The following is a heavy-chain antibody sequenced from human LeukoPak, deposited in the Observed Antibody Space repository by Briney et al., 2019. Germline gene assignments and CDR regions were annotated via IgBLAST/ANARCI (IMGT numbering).Heavy chain of an antibody. V-gene: IGHV1-8*01. J-gene: IGHJ4*02. CDR1: GYTFTSYD. D-gene: IGHD1-26*01. CDR2: MNPNSGNT. CDR3: ARQVGWEPNFDY. Sequence: ASVKVSCKASGYTFTSYDINWVRQATGQGLEWMGWMNPNSGNTGYAQKFQGRVTMTRNTSISTAYMELSSLRSEDTAVYYCARQVGWEPNFDYWGQGTLVTVSS.